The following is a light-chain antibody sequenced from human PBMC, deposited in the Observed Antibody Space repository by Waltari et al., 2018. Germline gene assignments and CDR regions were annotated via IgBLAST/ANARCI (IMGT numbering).Light chain of an antibody. Sequence: EIVLTQSPGSLSSSPGDRVTLSCRASQSVSRALAWYQHKPGQAPRLLIFGASNRATGIPDRFSGSGSETDFSLTISRLEPEDFAVYYCQHYVRLPATFGRGTKVEIK. CDR1: QSVSRA. V-gene: IGKV3-20*01. CDR3: QHYVRLPAT. CDR2: GAS. J-gene: IGKJ1*01.